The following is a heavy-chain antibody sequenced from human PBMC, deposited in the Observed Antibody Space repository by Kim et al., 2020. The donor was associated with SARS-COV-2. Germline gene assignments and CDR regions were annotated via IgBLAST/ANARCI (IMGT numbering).Heavy chain of an antibody. CDR2: IRSKANSYAT. J-gene: IGHJ3*02. D-gene: IGHD3-16*02. Sequence: GGSLRLSCAASGFTFSGSAMHWVRQASGKGLEWVGRIRSKANSYATAYAASVKGRFTISRDDSKNTAYLQMNSLKTEDTAVYYCTRRDVWGSYRFGSLRSENDAFDIWGQGTMVTVSS. CDR1: GFTFSGSA. CDR3: TRRDVWGSYRFGSLRSENDAFDI. V-gene: IGHV3-73*01.